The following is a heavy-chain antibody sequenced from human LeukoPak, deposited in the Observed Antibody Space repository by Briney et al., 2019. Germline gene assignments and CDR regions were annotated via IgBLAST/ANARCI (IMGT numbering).Heavy chain of an antibody. J-gene: IGHJ5*02. D-gene: IGHD1-26*01. CDR2: IYHSGTT. CDR1: AYSISDGWV. V-gene: IGHV4-38-2*02. CDR3: SRLSHVAGAPKVSLFDP. Sequence: SETLSLTCTVSAYSISDGWVWGMIRQPPGKGLEWIGSIYHSGTTYYNPSLKSRVTMSVDTSNNQFSLKLTSVTAADTAMYYCSRLSHVAGAPKVSLFDPWGQGTLVTVSS.